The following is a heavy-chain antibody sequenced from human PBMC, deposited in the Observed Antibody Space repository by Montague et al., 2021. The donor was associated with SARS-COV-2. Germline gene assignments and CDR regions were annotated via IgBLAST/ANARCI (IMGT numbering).Heavy chain of an antibody. D-gene: IGHD3-10*01. Sequence: SLRLSCAASGFTFDDYAMYWVRQAPGKGLEWVSGINWNRGSIGYADSVKGRFTISRDNAENSLYLQMNSLRAEDTALYYCAKDGLIRGVNYFDYWGQGTLGTVPA. CDR2: INWNRGSI. J-gene: IGHJ4*02. V-gene: IGHV3-9*01. CDR1: GFTFDDYA. CDR3: AKDGLIRGVNYFDY.